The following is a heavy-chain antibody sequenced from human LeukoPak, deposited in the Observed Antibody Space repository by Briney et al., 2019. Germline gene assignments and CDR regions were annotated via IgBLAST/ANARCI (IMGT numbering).Heavy chain of an antibody. V-gene: IGHV3-66*01. D-gene: IGHD2-2*01. CDR2: MYSGGST. Sequence: GGSLRLSCAASGFTVSSNYMNWVRQAPWKGLEWVSVMYSGGSTFYGDSVKGRFTISRDNSMNTLYLQMNSLRVDDTAVYCAREQVVVGRGYYGMDIWGQGTTVTVSS. CDR1: GFTVSSNY. CDR3: AREQVVVGRGYYGMDI. J-gene: IGHJ6*02.